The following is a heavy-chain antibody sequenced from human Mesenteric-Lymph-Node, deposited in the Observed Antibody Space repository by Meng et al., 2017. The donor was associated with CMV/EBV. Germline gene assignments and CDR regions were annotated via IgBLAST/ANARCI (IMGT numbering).Heavy chain of an antibody. Sequence: GGSLRLSCAASGFTFSDYEMNWVRQAPGKGLEWVSYISSSGSTIYYADSVKGRFTISRDNAKNSLYLQMNSLRAEDTAVYYCASYYYDSSGYYSYFHYWGQGTLVTVSS. V-gene: IGHV3-48*03. CDR2: ISSSGSTI. CDR3: ASYYYDSSGYYSYFHY. D-gene: IGHD3-22*01. J-gene: IGHJ4*02. CDR1: GFTFSDYE.